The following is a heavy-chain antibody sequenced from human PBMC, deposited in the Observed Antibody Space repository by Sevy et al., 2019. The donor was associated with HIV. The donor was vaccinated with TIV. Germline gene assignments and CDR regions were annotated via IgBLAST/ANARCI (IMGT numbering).Heavy chain of an antibody. V-gene: IGHV3-21*01. Sequence: GGSLRLSCAASGFTFSSYSMNWVRQAPGKGLEWVSSISSSSSYIYYADSVKGRFTISRDNAKNSLYLQMNSLRAEDTAVYYRARHLRGKYQLLYYFDYWGQGTLVTVSS. CDR2: ISSSSSYI. J-gene: IGHJ4*02. CDR3: ARHLRGKYQLLYYFDY. CDR1: GFTFSSYS. D-gene: IGHD2-2*01.